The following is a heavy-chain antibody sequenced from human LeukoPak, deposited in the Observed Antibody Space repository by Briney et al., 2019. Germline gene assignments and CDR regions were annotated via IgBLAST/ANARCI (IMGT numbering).Heavy chain of an antibody. CDR1: GFTFSSYG. D-gene: IGHD1-26*01. Sequence: GGSLRLSCAASGFTFSSYGMHWVRQAPGKGLEWVAFIRYDGSNKYYADSVKGRFTISRDNFKNTLYLQMNSLRAEDTAVYYCAKPLVGASYMDVWGKGTTVTVSS. CDR3: AKPLVGASYMDV. V-gene: IGHV3-30*02. CDR2: IRYDGSNK. J-gene: IGHJ6*03.